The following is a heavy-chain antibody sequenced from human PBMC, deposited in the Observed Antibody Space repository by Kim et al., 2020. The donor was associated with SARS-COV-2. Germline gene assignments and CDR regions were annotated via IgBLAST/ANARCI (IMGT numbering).Heavy chain of an antibody. D-gene: IGHD3-3*01. CDR2: ISSSSSYI. CDR1: GFTFSSYS. J-gene: IGHJ6*02. Sequence: GGSLRLSCAASGFTFSSYSMNWVRQAPGKGLEWVSSISSSSSYIYYADSVKGRFTISRDNAKNSLYLQMNSLRAEDTAVYYCARSAEPDLYDFWSGYYSYYYYYGMDVWGQGTTVTVSS. V-gene: IGHV3-21*01. CDR3: ARSAEPDLYDFWSGYYSYYYYYGMDV.